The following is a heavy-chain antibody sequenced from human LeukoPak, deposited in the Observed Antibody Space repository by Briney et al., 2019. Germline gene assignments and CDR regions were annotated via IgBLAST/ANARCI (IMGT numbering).Heavy chain of an antibody. CDR1: GGSISSYY. V-gene: IGHV4-59*01. D-gene: IGHD3-22*01. CDR2: IYYSGST. CDR3: ARGGTYYYDSSGYYPDY. J-gene: IGHJ4*02. Sequence: SVTLSLTCTVSGGSISSYYWSWIRQGPGQGLEWFGYIYYSGSTNYNPSLKSRVTISVDTSKNQFSLKMSSVTAADTAVYYCARGGTYYYDSSGYYPDYWGQGTLVTVSS.